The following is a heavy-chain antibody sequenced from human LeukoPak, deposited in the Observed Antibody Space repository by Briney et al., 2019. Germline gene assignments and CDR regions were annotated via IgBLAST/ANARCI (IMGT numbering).Heavy chain of an antibody. Sequence: GRSLRLSCAASGFTFNDYAMHWVRQAPGKGLEWVSGISWNSGSIGYADSVKGRFTISRDNAKNSLYLQMNSLRAEDTALYFCAIDMPREYYYYALDVWGQGTTVTVSS. V-gene: IGHV3-9*01. CDR3: AIDMPREYYYYALDV. CDR2: ISWNSGSI. CDR1: GFTFNDYA. J-gene: IGHJ6*02.